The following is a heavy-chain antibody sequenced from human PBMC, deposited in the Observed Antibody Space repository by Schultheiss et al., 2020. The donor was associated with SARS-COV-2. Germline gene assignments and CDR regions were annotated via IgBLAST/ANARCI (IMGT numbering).Heavy chain of an antibody. CDR1: GFTFRRYA. Sequence: GGSLRLSCAASGFTFRRYAMSWVRQAPGKGLEWVSGISWNSGSIGYADSVKGRFTISRDNAKNSLYLQMNSLRAEDTAVYYCAKKRGGSGWYVIDYWGQGTLVTVSS. J-gene: IGHJ4*02. V-gene: IGHV3-23*01. D-gene: IGHD6-19*01. CDR3: AKKRGGSGWYVIDY. CDR2: ISWNSGSI.